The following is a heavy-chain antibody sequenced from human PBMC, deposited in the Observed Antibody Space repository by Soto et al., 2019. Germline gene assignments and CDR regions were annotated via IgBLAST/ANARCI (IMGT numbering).Heavy chain of an antibody. V-gene: IGHV4-34*01. CDR2: INHSGST. J-gene: IGHJ4*02. D-gene: IGHD2-21*02. Sequence: SETLSLTCAVYGGSFSGYYWSWIRQPPGKGLEWIGEINHSGSTNYNPSLKSRVTISVDTSKNQFSLKLSSVTAADTAVYYCAKGGDWLDYWGQGTLVTVSS. CDR3: AKGGDWLDY. CDR1: GGSFSGYY.